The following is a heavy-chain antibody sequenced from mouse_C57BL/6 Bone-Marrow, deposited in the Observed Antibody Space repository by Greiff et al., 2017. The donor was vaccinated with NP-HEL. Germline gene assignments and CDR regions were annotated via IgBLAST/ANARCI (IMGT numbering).Heavy chain of an antibody. V-gene: IGHV1-50*01. CDR1: GYTFTSYW. CDR2: IDPSDSYT. J-gene: IGHJ4*01. CDR3: ARGDYYGSTYAMDY. D-gene: IGHD1-1*01. Sequence: QAQLQQPGAELVKPGASVKLSCKASGYTFTSYWMQWVKQRPGQGLEWIGEIDPSDSYTNYNQKFKGKATLTVDTSSSTAYMQLSSLTSEDSAVYYCARGDYYGSTYAMDYWGQGTSVTVSS.